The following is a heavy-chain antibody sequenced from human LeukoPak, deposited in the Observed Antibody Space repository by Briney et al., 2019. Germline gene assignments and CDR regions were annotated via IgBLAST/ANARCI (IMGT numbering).Heavy chain of an antibody. CDR3: ARRCSSTSCYTGFDY. J-gene: IGHJ4*02. CDR1: GGSISSGGYY. CDR2: IYYSGST. D-gene: IGHD2-2*02. V-gene: IGHV4-31*03. Sequence: SETLSLTCTVSGGSISSGGYYRSWIRQHPGKGLEWIGYIYYSGSTYYNPSLKSRVTISVDTSKNQFSLKLSSVTAADTAVYYCARRCSSTSCYTGFDYWGQGTLVTVSS.